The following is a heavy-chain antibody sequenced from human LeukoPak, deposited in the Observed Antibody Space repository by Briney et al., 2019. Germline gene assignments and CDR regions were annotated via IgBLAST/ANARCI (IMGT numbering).Heavy chain of an antibody. CDR3: ARSGGGYFDY. V-gene: IGHV3-74*01. CDR1: GFSFSNFW. CDR2: INIDGTDA. Sequence: GGSLRLSCAASGFSFSNFWMHWVRQPPGKGLVLVSRINIDGTDANYADSVKGRFIISRDNFKNTLFLEMYSLRVEDTGVYCCARSGGGYFDYWGQGDMVTVSS. D-gene: IGHD3-16*01. J-gene: IGHJ4*02.